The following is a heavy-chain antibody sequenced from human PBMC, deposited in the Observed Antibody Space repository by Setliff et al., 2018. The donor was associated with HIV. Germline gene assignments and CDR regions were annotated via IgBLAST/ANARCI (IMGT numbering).Heavy chain of an antibody. J-gene: IGHJ4*02. CDR2: INTHTGNP. Sequence: RASVKVSCKASGYRFTSYAMNWVRQAPGRGLEWMGWINTHTGNPTYAQGFTGRFVFSLDTSVSTAYLQISSLKAEDTAVYYCARGELDLDYWGQGTLVTVSS. V-gene: IGHV7-4-1*02. D-gene: IGHD1-1*01. CDR3: ARGELDLDY. CDR1: GYRFTSYA.